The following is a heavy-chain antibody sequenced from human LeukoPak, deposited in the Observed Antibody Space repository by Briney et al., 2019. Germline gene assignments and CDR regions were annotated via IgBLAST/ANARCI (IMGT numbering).Heavy chain of an antibody. CDR3: TRAHPNPYYYDSSGYLYYFDY. J-gene: IGHJ4*02. CDR2: IRSKAYGGIT. CDR1: GFTFGDYA. D-gene: IGHD3-22*01. Sequence: GGSLRLSCTASGFTFGDYAMSWFRQAPGKGLEWVGFIRSKAYGGITEYAASVKGRFTISRDDSKSIAYLQMNSLKTEDTAVYYCTRAHPNPYYYDSSGYLYYFDYWGQGTLVTVSS. V-gene: IGHV3-49*03.